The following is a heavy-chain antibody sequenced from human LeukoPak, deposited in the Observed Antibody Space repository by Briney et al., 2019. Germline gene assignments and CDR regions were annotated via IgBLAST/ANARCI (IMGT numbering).Heavy chain of an antibody. V-gene: IGHV4-30-2*01. CDR2: IYYSGRT. Sequence: SETLSLTCTVSGGSIMVAAYSWSWIRQPPGKGLEWIGYIYYSGRTYYNPSLKSRVTISLDRSKNQFSLKVSSVTAADTAVYFCARGRGDNSGAFDIWGQGTLVTVSS. D-gene: IGHD4-23*01. J-gene: IGHJ3*02. CDR3: ARGRGDNSGAFDI. CDR1: GGSIMVAAYS.